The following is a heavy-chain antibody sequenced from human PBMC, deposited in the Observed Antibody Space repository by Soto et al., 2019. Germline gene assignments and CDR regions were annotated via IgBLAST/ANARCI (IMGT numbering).Heavy chain of an antibody. D-gene: IGHD2-2*01. V-gene: IGHV3-30*03. CDR1: GFNFSNYN. Sequence: QVQVVESGGGVVQPGRSLRLSCAASGFNFSNYNMHWVRQAPGKGLECVAIISHDGSKQYSAGSVKGRFTISRDNAKNILFLQMDSLRAEDTGVYHCATERKYGTVDHWGQGTLVRVS. CDR3: ATERKYGTVDH. J-gene: IGHJ4*02. CDR2: ISHDGSKQ.